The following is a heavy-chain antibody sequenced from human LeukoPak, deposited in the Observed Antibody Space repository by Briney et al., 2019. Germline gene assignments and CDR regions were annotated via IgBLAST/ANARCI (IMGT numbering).Heavy chain of an antibody. D-gene: IGHD3-10*01. Sequence: ASVKVSCKASGYTFTGYFIHWVRQAPGQGLEWMGWINPNSGGTNYAQKFQGRVTMIGDTSINTAYMELSRLTSDDTAVYYCSRDRGYYDSGNYPTDYWGQGTLVTAYS. J-gene: IGHJ4*02. CDR3: SRDRGYYDSGNYPTDY. CDR1: GYTFTGYF. CDR2: INPNSGGT. V-gene: IGHV1-2*02.